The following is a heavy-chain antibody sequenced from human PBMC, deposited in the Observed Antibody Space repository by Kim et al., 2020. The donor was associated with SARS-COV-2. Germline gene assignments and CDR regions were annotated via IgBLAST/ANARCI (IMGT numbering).Heavy chain of an antibody. V-gene: IGHV3-7*01. J-gene: IGHJ6*03. D-gene: IGHD3-10*01. Sequence: DSVTGRVTITRHNAKNSLYLQMNSLRADDTTVYYCARGDIRLWWAIYMDVWGRGTTVTVSS. CDR3: ARGDIRLWWAIYMDV.